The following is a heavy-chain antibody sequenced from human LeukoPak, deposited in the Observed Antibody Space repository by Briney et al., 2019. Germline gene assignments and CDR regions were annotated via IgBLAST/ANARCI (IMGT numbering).Heavy chain of an antibody. CDR3: ARVIAQDYYFDY. D-gene: IGHD2/OR15-2a*01. V-gene: IGHV4-59*01. Sequence: SETLSLTCSVSGGSISSYYWSWIRQPPGKGLEWIGYIYYSGSTNYNPSLKSRVTISVDTSKNQFSLKLSSVTAADTAVYYCARVIAQDYYFDYWGQGTLVTVSS. J-gene: IGHJ4*02. CDR1: GGSISSYY. CDR2: IYYSGST.